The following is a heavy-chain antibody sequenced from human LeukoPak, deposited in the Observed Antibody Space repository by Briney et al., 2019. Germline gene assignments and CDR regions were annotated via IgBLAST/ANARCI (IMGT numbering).Heavy chain of an antibody. CDR1: GFTFSSYS. CDR2: ISSSSSYR. J-gene: IGHJ3*02. V-gene: IGHV3-21*01. CDR3: ARDRGDSYTPNGFDI. D-gene: IGHD5-24*01. Sequence: PGGSLRLSCAASGFTFSSYSMNWVRQAPGKGLEWVSSISSSSSYRFYADSVKGRFTVSRDNAKNSLYLQMNSLRAEDTAVFYCARDRGDSYTPNGFDIWGQGTMVTVSS.